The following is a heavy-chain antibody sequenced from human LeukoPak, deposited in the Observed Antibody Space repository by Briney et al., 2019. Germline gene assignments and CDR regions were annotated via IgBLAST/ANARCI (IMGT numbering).Heavy chain of an antibody. CDR2: ISSSSSYI. J-gene: IGHJ3*02. Sequence: PGGSLRLSCAASGFSFSSYSMNWVRQAPGKGLEWVSSISSSSSYIYYADSVKGRFTISRDNAKNSLYLQMNSLRAEETAVYYCARFYGSGSYFSDAFDIWGQGTMVTVSS. D-gene: IGHD3-10*01. CDR3: ARFYGSGSYFSDAFDI. V-gene: IGHV3-21*01. CDR1: GFSFSSYS.